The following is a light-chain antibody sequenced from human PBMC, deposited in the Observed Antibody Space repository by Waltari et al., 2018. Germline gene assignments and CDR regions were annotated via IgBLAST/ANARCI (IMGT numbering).Light chain of an antibody. Sequence: DIVMTQSPDSLAVSLGERATINCKSSQRVLYSSNNKNYLAWYQQKPVQPPKLLIYWASTRESGVPDRFSGSGSGTDFTLTISSLQAEDVAVYYCQQYYSTPGYTFGHGTKLEIK. V-gene: IGKV4-1*01. CDR3: QQYYSTPGYT. CDR1: QRVLYSSNNKNY. J-gene: IGKJ2*01. CDR2: WAS.